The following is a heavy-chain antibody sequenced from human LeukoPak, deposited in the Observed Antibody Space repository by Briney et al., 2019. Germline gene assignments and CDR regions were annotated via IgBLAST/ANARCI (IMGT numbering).Heavy chain of an antibody. CDR3: ASRMGGGTNCTNGVCSIRRAYYYYGMDV. V-gene: IGHV4-31*03. CDR2: IYYSGST. J-gene: IGHJ6*02. Sequence: SETLSLTCTVSGGSISSGGYYWSWIRQHPGKGLEWIGYIYYSGSTNYNPSLKSRVTISVDTSKNQFSLKLSSVTAADTAVYYCASRMGGGTNCTNGVCSIRRAYYYYGMDVWGQGTTVTVSS. D-gene: IGHD2-8*01. CDR1: GGSISSGGYY.